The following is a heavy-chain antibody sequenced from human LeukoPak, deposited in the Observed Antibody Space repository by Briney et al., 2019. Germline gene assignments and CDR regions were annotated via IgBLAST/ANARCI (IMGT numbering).Heavy chain of an antibody. CDR1: GFTFSDYD. Sequence: GGSLRLSCSASGFTFSDYDMTWVRQAPGKGLEWVSSISGLSSHIYYGDSVKGRFSISRDSAKNSLYLQMNSLGTDDTAVYFCGRAFPPLRTSSAGDLWGQGTLVTVSS. CDR3: GRAFPPLRTSSAGDL. V-gene: IGHV3-21*01. J-gene: IGHJ4*02. D-gene: IGHD3-16*01. CDR2: ISGLSSHI.